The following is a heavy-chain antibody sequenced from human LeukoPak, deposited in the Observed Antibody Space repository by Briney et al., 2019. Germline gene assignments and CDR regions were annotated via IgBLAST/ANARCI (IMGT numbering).Heavy chain of an antibody. Sequence: GRSLRLSCAASGFTFSSYGMHWVRQAPGKGLEWVSGISWNSGSIGYADSVKGRFTISRDNAKNSLYLQMNSLRAEDTALYYCAKDIQRLRYFDGAGGLFDYWGQGTLVTVSS. CDR3: AKDIQRLRYFDGAGGLFDY. CDR1: GFTFSSYG. CDR2: ISWNSGSI. D-gene: IGHD3-9*01. J-gene: IGHJ4*02. V-gene: IGHV3-9*01.